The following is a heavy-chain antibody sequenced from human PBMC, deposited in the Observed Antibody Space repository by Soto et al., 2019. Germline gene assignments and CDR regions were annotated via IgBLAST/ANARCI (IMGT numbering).Heavy chain of an antibody. J-gene: IGHJ5*02. D-gene: IGHD1-1*01. V-gene: IGHV4-4*07. Sequence: SETLSLTCTVSGASISGFYWSWIRKSAGKGLEWIGRIYATGTTDYNPSLKSRVMMSVDTSKKQFSLKLRSVTAADTALYYCVSDGRKTLREWFEPGGQGISVTDS. CDR3: VSDGRKTLREWFEP. CDR2: IYATGTT. CDR1: GASISGFY.